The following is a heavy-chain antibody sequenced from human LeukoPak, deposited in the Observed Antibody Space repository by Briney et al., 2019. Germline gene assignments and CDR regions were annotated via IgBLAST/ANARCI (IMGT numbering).Heavy chain of an antibody. CDR3: ASGYSGYAEIY. J-gene: IGHJ4*02. CDR1: GGSISSGGYS. D-gene: IGHD5-12*01. CDR2: IYHSGGT. V-gene: IGHV4-30-2*01. Sequence: PSETLSLTCAVSGGSISSGGYSWSWIRQPPGKGLEWIGYIYHSGGTYYNPSLKSRVTISVDRSKNQFSLKLNSVTAADTAVYYCASGYSGYAEIYWGQGTLVTVSS.